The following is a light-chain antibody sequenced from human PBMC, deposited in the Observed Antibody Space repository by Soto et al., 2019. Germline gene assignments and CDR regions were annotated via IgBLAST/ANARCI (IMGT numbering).Light chain of an antibody. Sequence: QSALTQPASVSGSPGQSITISCTGTSSDVGYYNYVSWYQQHPGKVPKLMIYDVRYRPSGVSDRFSGSKSGNTASLTLSGLQAEDEADYSCSSYTSTSTLVFGTGTKLTVL. CDR3: SSYTSTSTLV. J-gene: IGLJ1*01. CDR1: SSDVGYYNY. CDR2: DVR. V-gene: IGLV2-14*03.